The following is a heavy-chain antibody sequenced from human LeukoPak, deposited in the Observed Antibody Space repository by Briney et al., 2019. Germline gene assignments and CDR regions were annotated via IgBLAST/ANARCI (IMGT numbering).Heavy chain of an antibody. CDR1: GYSISSGYY. J-gene: IGHJ3*02. V-gene: IGHV4-38-2*01. D-gene: IGHD3-22*01. CDR2: IYHSGST. CDR3: ARGGSYYYDSSGYYAFDI. Sequence: SETLSLTCAVSGYSISSGYYWGWIRQPPGKGLEWIGSIYHSGSTYSNPSLKSRVTISVDTSKNQFSLKLSSVTAADTAVYYCARGGSYYYDSSGYYAFDIWGQGTMVTVSS.